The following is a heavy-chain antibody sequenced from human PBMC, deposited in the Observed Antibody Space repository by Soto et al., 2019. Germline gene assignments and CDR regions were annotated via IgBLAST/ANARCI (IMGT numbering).Heavy chain of an antibody. D-gene: IGHD6-6*01. CDR1: GFTFSSYA. CDR2: IGGSRGNT. Sequence: EVQLLESGGGLVQPGGSLRLSCAASGFTFSSYAMSWVRQAPGKGLEWVSAIGGSRGNTYYADSVKCRFTISRDNSKNTLYLQMNSLRAEDTAVYYCAKGLRSSSGGDYYYGFDVWGQGTTVTVSS. CDR3: AKGLRSSSGGDYYYGFDV. J-gene: IGHJ6*02. V-gene: IGHV3-23*01.